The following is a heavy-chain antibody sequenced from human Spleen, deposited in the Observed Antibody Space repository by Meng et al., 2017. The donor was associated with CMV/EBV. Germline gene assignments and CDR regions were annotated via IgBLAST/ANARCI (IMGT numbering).Heavy chain of an antibody. CDR1: YPFTRYG. J-gene: IGHJ5*02. D-gene: IGHD5-12*01. Sequence: YPFTRYGIRWLRQAPGQGLEWMGWISAYNGNTNYAQKLQGRVTMPPDTSTSTAYMELRSLRSDDTAVYYCARDRRVSGYDDSNWFDPWGQGTLVTVSS. CDR3: ARDRRVSGYDDSNWFDP. V-gene: IGHV1-18*01. CDR2: ISAYNGNT.